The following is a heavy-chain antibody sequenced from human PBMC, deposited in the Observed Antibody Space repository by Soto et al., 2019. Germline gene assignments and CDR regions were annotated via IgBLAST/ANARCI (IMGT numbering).Heavy chain of an antibody. CDR1: GGSISSGGYY. J-gene: IGHJ5*02. Sequence: SSETLSLPCTVSGGSISSGGYYWSWIRQHPGKGLEWIGYIYYSGSTYYNPSLKSRVTISVDTSKNQFSLKLSSVTAADTAVYYCARVNNRWELLKGGRQNRFDPWGKGTLGTVXS. CDR2: IYYSGST. CDR3: ARVNNRWELLKGGRQNRFDP. D-gene: IGHD1-26*01. V-gene: IGHV4-31*03.